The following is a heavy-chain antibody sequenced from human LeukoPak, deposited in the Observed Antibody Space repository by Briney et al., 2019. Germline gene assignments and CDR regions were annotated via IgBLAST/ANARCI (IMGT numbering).Heavy chain of an antibody. CDR1: GSTFSASD. V-gene: IGHV3-33*01. J-gene: IGHJ4*02. CDR3: ARDQVHDY. Sequence: GGSLRLSCGASGSTFSASDMHWVRQAPGKGREWVAVIWHDESIKSYADSVKGRFTVSKDNSQTTIYLQMNSLRDEDTAVYYCARDQVHDYWGQGTLVTVSS. CDR2: IWHDESIK.